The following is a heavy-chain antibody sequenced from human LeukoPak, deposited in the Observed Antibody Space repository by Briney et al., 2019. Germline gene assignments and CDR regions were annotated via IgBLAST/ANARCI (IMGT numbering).Heavy chain of an antibody. D-gene: IGHD6-19*01. V-gene: IGHV3-23*01. J-gene: IGHJ4*02. CDR2: ISGSGGST. CDR3: ATVLSGWYFDY. Sequence: GGSLRLSCAASGFTFSSYAMSWVRQAPGKGLEWVSAISGSGGSTYYADSVRGRFTISRDNSKNTLYLQMNSLRAEDTAVYYCATVLSGWYFDYWGQGTLVTVSS. CDR1: GFTFSSYA.